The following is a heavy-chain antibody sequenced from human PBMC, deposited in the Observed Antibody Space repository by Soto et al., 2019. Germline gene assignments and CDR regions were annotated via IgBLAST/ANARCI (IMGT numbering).Heavy chain of an antibody. D-gene: IGHD4-17*01. CDR2: INHSGST. J-gene: IGHJ4*02. CDR3: ARGRRMTTVTTPDY. Sequence: QVQLQQWGAGLLKPSETLSLTCAVYGGSFSGYYWSWIRQPPGKGLEWIGEINHSGSTNYNPSLKSRVTISVDTSKNKCSLKLSSVTAADTAVYYCARGRRMTTVTTPDYWGQGTLVTVSS. CDR1: GGSFSGYY. V-gene: IGHV4-34*01.